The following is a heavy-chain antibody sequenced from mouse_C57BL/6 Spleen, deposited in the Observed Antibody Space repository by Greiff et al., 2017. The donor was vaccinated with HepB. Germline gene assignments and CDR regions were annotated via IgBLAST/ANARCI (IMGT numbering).Heavy chain of an antibody. J-gene: IGHJ3*01. CDR3: ARDLGCSGGGSWFAY. CDR1: GYTFTSYW. V-gene: IGHV1-53*01. D-gene: IGHD1-1*02. CDR2: INPTNGCT. Sequence: QVQLQQPGAELVRPGASVKLSCKASGYTFTSYWMHWVKQRPGQGLEWIGNINPTNGCTNYNQKFKSKATLTVDKSSSTAYMQLSSLTSEDSAVYERARDLGCSGGGSWFAYWGKGTLVTVSA.